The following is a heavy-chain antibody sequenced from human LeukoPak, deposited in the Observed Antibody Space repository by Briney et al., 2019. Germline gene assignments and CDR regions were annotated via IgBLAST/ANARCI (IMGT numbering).Heavy chain of an antibody. CDR3: ARDRAVAGYFDY. CDR1: GYTFTSYY. Sequence: GASVKVSCRASGYTFTSYYMHWVRQAPGQGLEWMGIINPSGGSTGYAQKFQGRVTMTRDTSTSTVYMELSSLRSEDTAVYYCARDRAVAGYFDYWGQGTLVTVSS. V-gene: IGHV1-46*01. J-gene: IGHJ4*02. D-gene: IGHD6-19*01. CDR2: INPSGGST.